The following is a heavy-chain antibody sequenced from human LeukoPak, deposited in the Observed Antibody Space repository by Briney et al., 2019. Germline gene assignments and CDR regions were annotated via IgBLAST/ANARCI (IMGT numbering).Heavy chain of an antibody. CDR2: IYYSGST. CDR1: GGSISSYY. J-gene: IGHJ6*03. CDR3: ARAVRAREAGQKWLQLPYYYMDV. V-gene: IGHV4-59*01. D-gene: IGHD5-24*01. Sequence: SETLSLTCTVSGGSISSYYWTWIRQPPGKGLEWIGYIYYSGSTSYNPSLRSRVTISLDTSKNQFSLKLSSVTAADTAVYYCARAVRAREAGQKWLQLPYYYMDVWGQGTTVTISS.